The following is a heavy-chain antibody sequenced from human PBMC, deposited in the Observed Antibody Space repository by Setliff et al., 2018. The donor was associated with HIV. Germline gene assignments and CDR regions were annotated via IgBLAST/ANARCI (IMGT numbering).Heavy chain of an antibody. V-gene: IGHV4-31*11. J-gene: IGHJ5*02. CDR3: ARSTYYFDSSGYKYNWFDP. Sequence: PSETLSLTCAVYGGSFSGYYWSWIRQHPGKGLEWIGYIYYSGSTYYNPSFKRRLSISVDTSKNQFSLKLSSVTAADTAVYYCARSTYYFDSSGYKYNWFDPWGQGTRVTVSS. CDR2: IYYSGST. CDR1: GGSFSGYY. D-gene: IGHD3-22*01.